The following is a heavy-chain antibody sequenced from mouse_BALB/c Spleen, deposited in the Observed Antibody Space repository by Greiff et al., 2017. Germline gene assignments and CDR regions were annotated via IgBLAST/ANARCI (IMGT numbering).Heavy chain of an antibody. V-gene: IGHV1S56*01. J-gene: IGHJ3*01. D-gene: IGHD2-4*01. Sequence: QVQLKESGPELVKPGASVRISCKASGYTFTSYYIHWVKQRPGQGLEWIGWIYPGNVNTKYNEKFKGKATLTADKSSSTAYMQLSSLTSEDSAVYFCARWIYYDYDGVDYWGQGTLVTVSA. CDR1: GYTFTSYY. CDR3: ARWIYYDYDGVDY. CDR2: IYPGNVNT.